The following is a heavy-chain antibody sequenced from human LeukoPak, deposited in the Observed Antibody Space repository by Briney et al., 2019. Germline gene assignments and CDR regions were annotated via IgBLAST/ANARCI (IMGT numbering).Heavy chain of an antibody. CDR3: ARGGGGSYYSLDSFDI. D-gene: IGHD1-26*01. Sequence: GGSLRLSCAASGFTFSSYSMNWVRQAPGKGLEWVSSISSSSSYIYDADSVKGRFTISRDNAKNSLYLQMNSLRAEDTAVYYCARGGGGSYYSLDSFDIWGQGTMVTVSS. CDR1: GFTFSSYS. J-gene: IGHJ3*02. V-gene: IGHV3-21*01. CDR2: ISSSSSYI.